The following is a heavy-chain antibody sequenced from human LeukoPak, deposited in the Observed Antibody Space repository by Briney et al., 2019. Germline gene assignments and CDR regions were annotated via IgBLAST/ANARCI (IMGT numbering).Heavy chain of an antibody. V-gene: IGHV4-59*08. CDR3: ARRPHRSCGGDCYSRLFDY. Sequence: SETLSLTCTVSGGSISSYYWSWIRQPPGKGLEWIGYIYYSGSTNYNPSLKSRVTISVDTSKNQFSLKLSSVTAADTAVYYCARRPHRSCGGDCYSRLFDYWGQGTLVTVSS. J-gene: IGHJ4*02. D-gene: IGHD2-21*01. CDR2: IYYSGST. CDR1: GGSISSYY.